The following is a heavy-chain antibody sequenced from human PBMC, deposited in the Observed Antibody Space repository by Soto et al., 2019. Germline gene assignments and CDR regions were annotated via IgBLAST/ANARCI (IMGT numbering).Heavy chain of an antibody. J-gene: IGHJ4*02. CDR3: GREGAGAAKMFAL. D-gene: IGHD6-25*01. Sequence: QVQVLHSGAEVKEPGTSVKVSCKASGYTVTSYYMHWVRQAPGQGLEWMGLIDPNGAWTRYAQKFKRRLTVTWDTPTNTVHMARYSLTSEDASLYFCGREGAGAAKMFALWGQGTLVTASP. CDR1: GYTVTSYY. V-gene: IGHV1-46*01. CDR2: IDPNGAWT.